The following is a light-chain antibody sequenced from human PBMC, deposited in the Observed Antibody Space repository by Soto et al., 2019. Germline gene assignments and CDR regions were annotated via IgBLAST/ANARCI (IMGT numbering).Light chain of an antibody. CDR3: AAWDDSLSGVV. CDR2: GNS. Sequence: QSALTQPASVSGSPGQSITISCTGSSSDIGAFNYVAWYQQHPGKAPKLVMHGNSQRPSGVPDRFSGSKSGTSASLAISGLRTEDEAQYYCAAWDDSLSGVVFGGGTKLTVL. J-gene: IGLJ2*01. CDR1: SSDIGAFNY. V-gene: IGLV2-14*03.